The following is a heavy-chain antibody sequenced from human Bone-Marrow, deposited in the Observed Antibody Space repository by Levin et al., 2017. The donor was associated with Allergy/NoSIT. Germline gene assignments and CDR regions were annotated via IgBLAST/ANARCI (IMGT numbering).Heavy chain of an antibody. CDR1: GDSISSSNS. D-gene: IGHD6-19*01. J-gene: IGHJ6*03. Sequence: SQTLSLTCAVSGDSISSSNSWSWVRQPPGKGLEWIGEIYDSGSTNYNPSLESRVTIADDQSKNQFSLKLASVTAADLAIYYCALVTAVADSAVPEYMAVWGLGTPVTVS. CDR2: IYDSGST. CDR3: ALVTAVADSAVPEYMAV. V-gene: IGHV4-4*02.